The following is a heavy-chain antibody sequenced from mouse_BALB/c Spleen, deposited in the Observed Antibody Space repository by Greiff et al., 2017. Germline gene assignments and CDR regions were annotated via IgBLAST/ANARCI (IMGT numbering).Heavy chain of an antibody. CDR1: GFTFSSYG. D-gene: IGHD2-3*01. CDR3: AIGPDGYYDYYAMDY. V-gene: IGHV5-6-3*01. CDR2: INSNGGST. J-gene: IGHJ4*01. Sequence: EVKLVESGGGLVQPGGSLKLSCAASGFTFSSYGMSWVRQTPDKRLELVATINSNGGSTYYPDSVKGRFTISRDNAKNTLYLQMSSLKSEDTAMYYCAIGPDGYYDYYAMDYWGQGTSVTVSS.